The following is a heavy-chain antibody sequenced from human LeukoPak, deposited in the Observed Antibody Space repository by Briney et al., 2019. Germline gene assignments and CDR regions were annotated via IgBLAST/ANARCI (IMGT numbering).Heavy chain of an antibody. V-gene: IGHV3-30-3*01. CDR1: GFTFSSYA. D-gene: IGHD6-19*01. CDR3: ARDYSSGWDY. CDR2: ISYDGSNE. J-gene: IGHJ4*02. Sequence: PGGSLRLSCAASGFTFSSYAMHWVRQAPGKGLEWVAVISYDGSNEYYADSVKGRFTISRDNSKNTLYLQMNSLRAEDTAVYYCARDYSSGWDYWGQGTLVTVSS.